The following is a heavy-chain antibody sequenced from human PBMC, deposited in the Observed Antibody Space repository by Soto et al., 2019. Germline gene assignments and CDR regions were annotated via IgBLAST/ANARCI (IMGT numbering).Heavy chain of an antibody. J-gene: IGHJ4*02. Sequence: EVHLVESGGGLVQPGGSLRLSCAASGFTFRYYWLHWVRQVPGRGPVWVSGINNDGSDTFYADFVEGRFTISRDNAKNTGYLRMDSLISEDTAIYYCGSLFEFWGQGTLVTVPS. CDR2: INNDGSDT. CDR1: GFTFRYYW. CDR3: GSLFEF. V-gene: IGHV3-74*01.